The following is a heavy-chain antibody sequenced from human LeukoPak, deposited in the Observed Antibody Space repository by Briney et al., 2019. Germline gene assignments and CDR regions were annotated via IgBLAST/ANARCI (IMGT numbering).Heavy chain of an antibody. V-gene: IGHV1-69*13. J-gene: IGHJ5*02. CDR3: ARDFSLRGFSYWFDP. Sequence: LVKVSCKASGGTFSSYAISWVRQAPGQGLEWMGGIIPIFGTANYAQKFQGRVTITADESTSTAYMELSSLRSEDTAVYSCARDFSLRGFSYWFDPWGQGTLVTVSS. CDR2: IIPIFGTA. CDR1: GGTFSSYA. D-gene: IGHD3-3*01.